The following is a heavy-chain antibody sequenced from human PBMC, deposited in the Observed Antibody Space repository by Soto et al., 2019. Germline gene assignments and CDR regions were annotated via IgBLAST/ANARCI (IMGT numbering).Heavy chain of an antibody. CDR2: ISGSGSST. CDR1: GFTFSFYR. J-gene: IGHJ4*02. D-gene: IGHD3-3*01. CDR3: ASDTYYDFGSGYYLLRY. V-gene: IGHV3-74*01. Sequence: PGGSLRLSCAASGFTFSFYRMNWVRQAPGKGLEWVSYISGSGSSTSYADSVKGRFTISRDNAKNTLYLQMNSLRAEDTAVYYCASDTYYDFGSGYYLLRYWGQGTLVTVSS.